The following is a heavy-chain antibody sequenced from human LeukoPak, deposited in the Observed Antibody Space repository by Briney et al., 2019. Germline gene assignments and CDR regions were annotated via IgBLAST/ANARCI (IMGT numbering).Heavy chain of an antibody. CDR3: ARPWEQSRITIFGVVTILPGF. V-gene: IGHV3-11*04. D-gene: IGHD3-3*01. CDR2: ISSSDRTI. CDR1: GFTFRDYD. Sequence: KPGGSLRLSCVASGFTFRDYDMTWIRQAPGKGLEWVSYISSSDRTIYNAESVKGRFTISRDNAKNSLYLQMNSLRAEDTAVYYCARPWEQSRITIFGVVTILPGFWGQGTLVTVSS. J-gene: IGHJ4*02.